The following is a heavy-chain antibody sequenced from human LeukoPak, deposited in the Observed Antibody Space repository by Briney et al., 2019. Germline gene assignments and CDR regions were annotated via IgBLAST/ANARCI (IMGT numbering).Heavy chain of an antibody. V-gene: IGHV3-23*01. Sequence: PGGSLRLSCAASGFTFSSYGMPWVRQAPGKGLEWVSAISGSGGSTYYADSVKGRFTISRDNSKNTLYLQMNSLRAEDTAVYYCAKDLDSSSWYEVDYWGQGTLVTVSS. CDR3: AKDLDSSSWYEVDY. CDR1: GFTFSSYG. J-gene: IGHJ4*02. CDR2: ISGSGGST. D-gene: IGHD6-13*01.